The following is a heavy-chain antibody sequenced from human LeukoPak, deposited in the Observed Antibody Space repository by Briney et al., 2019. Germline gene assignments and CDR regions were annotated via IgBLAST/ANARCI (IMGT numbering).Heavy chain of an antibody. CDR1: GFAFSDYA. J-gene: IGHJ3*02. D-gene: IGHD3-10*01. V-gene: IGHV3-48*01. CDR3: ARYGSRRAFDI. Sequence: GGSLRLSCAASGFAFSDYAMSWVREAPGKGREWRSYLSSSSITIYYADSVQGRFTISRDNAENSLHLQMNSLRAEDTAVYYCARYGSRRAFDIWGQGTMVTVSS. CDR2: LSSSSITI.